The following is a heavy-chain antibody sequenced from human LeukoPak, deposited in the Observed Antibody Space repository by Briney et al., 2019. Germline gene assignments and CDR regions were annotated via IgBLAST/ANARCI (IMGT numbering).Heavy chain of an antibody. D-gene: IGHD3-22*01. V-gene: IGHV4-39*01. Sequence: SETLSLTCTVAGGSISSSSYYWGWIRQPPGKGLEWIGSIYYSGSTYYNPSLKSRVTISVDTSKNQFSLKLSSVTAADTAVYYCARLENSSGYYYDYWGQGTLVTVSS. CDR3: ARLENSSGYYYDY. CDR1: GGSISSSSYY. CDR2: IYYSGST. J-gene: IGHJ4*02.